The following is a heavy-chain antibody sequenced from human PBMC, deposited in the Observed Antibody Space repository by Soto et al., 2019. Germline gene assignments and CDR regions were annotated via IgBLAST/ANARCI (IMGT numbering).Heavy chain of an antibody. CDR2: MSYDGSNK. CDR1: GFTFSSYA. Sequence: QVQLVESGGGVVQPGRSLRLSCAASGFTFSSYAMHWVRRAPGKGLEWMAVMSYDGSNKYYGDSVKGRFTISRDNSKNTRYLQMNSLRPEDTALYYCARDGGAYWGQGTLVIVSS. D-gene: IGHD3-16*01. CDR3: ARDGGAY. J-gene: IGHJ4*02. V-gene: IGHV3-30-3*01.